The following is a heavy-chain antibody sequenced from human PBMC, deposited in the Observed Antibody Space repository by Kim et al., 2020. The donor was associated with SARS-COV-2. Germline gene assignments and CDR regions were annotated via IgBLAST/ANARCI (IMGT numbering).Heavy chain of an antibody. Sequence: GGSLRLSCAASGFTFSSYSMNWVRQAPGKGLEWVSSISSSSSYIYYADSVKGRFTISRDNAKNSLYLQMNSLRAEDTAVYYCARDLYGDYRTYYYYYGMDVWGQGTTVTVSS. CDR3: ARDLYGDYRTYYYYYGMDV. D-gene: IGHD4-17*01. J-gene: IGHJ6*02. CDR2: ISSSSSYI. V-gene: IGHV3-21*01. CDR1: GFTFSSYS.